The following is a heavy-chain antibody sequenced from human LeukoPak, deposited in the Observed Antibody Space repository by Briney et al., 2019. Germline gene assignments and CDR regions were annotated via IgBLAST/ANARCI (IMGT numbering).Heavy chain of an antibody. Sequence: GGSLRLSCAASGFTFSSYSMNWVRQAPGKGLEWVSSISSSSYIYYADSVKGRFTISGDNAKNSLYLQMNSLRAEDTAVYYCARGKSSSWYWYYFDYWGQGTLVTVSS. CDR3: ARGKSSSWYWYYFDY. D-gene: IGHD6-13*01. CDR1: GFTFSSYS. J-gene: IGHJ4*02. V-gene: IGHV3-21*01. CDR2: ISSSSYI.